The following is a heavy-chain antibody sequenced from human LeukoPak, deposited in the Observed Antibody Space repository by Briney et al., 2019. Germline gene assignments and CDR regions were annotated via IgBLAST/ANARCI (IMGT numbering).Heavy chain of an antibody. CDR2: ISGDGGTT. CDR3: SKRYSTSGGPFDC. J-gene: IGHJ4*02. CDR1: GFTFINYH. Sequence: PGGSLRLSCAASGFTFINYHMSWVRQAPGKGLEWVSAISGDGGTTYYADSVKGRFTVSRDTSKNTLYPQMNFLRAEDTAVYYCSKRYSTSGGPFDCWGQGTLVTVSS. V-gene: IGHV3-23*01. D-gene: IGHD3-16*01.